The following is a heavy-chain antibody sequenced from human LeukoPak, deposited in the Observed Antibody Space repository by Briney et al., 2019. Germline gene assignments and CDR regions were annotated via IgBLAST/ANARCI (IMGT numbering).Heavy chain of an antibody. CDR1: GYTFTGYY. CDR2: INPNSGGT. CDR3: ARDVQVRFFGVPSTPGY. Sequence: ASVKVSCKASGYTFTGYYMHWVRQAPGQGLEWMGWINPNSGGTNYAQKFQGRVTMTRDTSISTAYMELSRLRSDDTAVYYCARDVQVRFFGVPSTPGYWGQGTLVTVSS. D-gene: IGHD3-3*01. V-gene: IGHV1-2*02. J-gene: IGHJ4*02.